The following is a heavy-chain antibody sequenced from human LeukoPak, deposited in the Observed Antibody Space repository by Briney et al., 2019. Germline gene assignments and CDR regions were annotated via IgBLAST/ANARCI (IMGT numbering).Heavy chain of an antibody. D-gene: IGHD6-19*01. CDR3: ARDRGGGWQTSFDY. CDR2: IYYSGST. J-gene: IGHJ4*02. V-gene: IGHV4-59*01. CDR1: GGSISSYY. Sequence: PSETLSLTCTVSGGSISSYYWNWIRQPPGKGLEWIGYIYYSGSTNYNPSLKSRVTISLDTSKNQFSLRLSSVTAADTAVYYCARDRGGGWQTSFDYWGQGTLVTVSS.